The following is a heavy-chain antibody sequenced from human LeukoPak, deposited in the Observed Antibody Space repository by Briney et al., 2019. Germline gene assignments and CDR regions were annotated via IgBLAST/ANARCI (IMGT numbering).Heavy chain of an antibody. CDR1: GFTFDDYG. Sequence: GGSLRLSCAASGFTFDDYGMSWVRQAPGKGLEWVSGINWNGGSTGYADSVKGRFPISRDNAKNSLYLQMNSLRAEDTALYYCARHYYDSSGYRYYYYYMDVWGKGTTVTVSS. V-gene: IGHV3-20*04. CDR2: INWNGGST. D-gene: IGHD3-22*01. CDR3: ARHYYDSSGYRYYYYYMDV. J-gene: IGHJ6*03.